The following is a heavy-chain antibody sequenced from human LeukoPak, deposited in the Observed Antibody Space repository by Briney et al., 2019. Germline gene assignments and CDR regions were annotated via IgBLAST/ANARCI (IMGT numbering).Heavy chain of an antibody. CDR3: TKGTIWLPFDY. J-gene: IGHJ4*02. CDR2: ISGSGGST. CDR1: GFTFSNYA. V-gene: IGHV3-23*01. Sequence: GGSLRLSCAGSGFTFSNYAMSWARQAPGKGLEWVSAISGSGGSTYYADSVTGRFTISRDNSKNTLYLQMNSLRAEDTAVYYCTKGTIWLPFDYWGQGTLVTVSS. D-gene: IGHD5-18*01.